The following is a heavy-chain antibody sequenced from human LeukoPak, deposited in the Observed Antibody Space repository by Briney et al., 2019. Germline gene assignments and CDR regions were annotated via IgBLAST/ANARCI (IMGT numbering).Heavy chain of an antibody. CDR2: IFQGGGEI. CDR1: GFTFSSFA. D-gene: IGHD4-17*01. Sequence: GGSLRLSCAASGFTFSSFAMIWVRQPPGKGLEWVSSIFQGGGEIHYADSVRGRFTISRDNSKSTLFLQMNSLRAEDTAVYYCARERWRGDYGSYFDYWGQGTLVTVSS. J-gene: IGHJ4*02. CDR3: ARERWRGDYGSYFDY. V-gene: IGHV3-23*01.